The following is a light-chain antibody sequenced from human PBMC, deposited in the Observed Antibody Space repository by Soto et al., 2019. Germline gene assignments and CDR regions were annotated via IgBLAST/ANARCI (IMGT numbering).Light chain of an antibody. Sequence: EIVLTQSPATLSLSPGERATLSCRASQSVSGHLAWYQQKPGQAPRLLIYDASNRASGIPARFSGSWSGTDFTLTISSVEPEYVAVYYCQQRNDWPRTFGQGTKLDIK. V-gene: IGKV3-11*01. CDR2: DAS. CDR3: QQRNDWPRT. J-gene: IGKJ2*01. CDR1: QSVSGH.